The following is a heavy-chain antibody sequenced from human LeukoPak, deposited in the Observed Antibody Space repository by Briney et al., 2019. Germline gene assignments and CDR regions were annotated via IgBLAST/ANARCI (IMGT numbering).Heavy chain of an antibody. CDR1: GFTFSSYW. Sequence: GGSLRLSCAVSGFTFSSYWMTWVRQAPGKGLEWVANIKEDGSEKNYMDSVKGRFTISRDNAKNSLYLQMNSLRADDTAVYYCARVEESASFDPWGQGTLVTVSS. CDR2: IKEDGSEK. D-gene: IGHD3-3*01. V-gene: IGHV3-7*01. CDR3: ARVEESASFDP. J-gene: IGHJ5*02.